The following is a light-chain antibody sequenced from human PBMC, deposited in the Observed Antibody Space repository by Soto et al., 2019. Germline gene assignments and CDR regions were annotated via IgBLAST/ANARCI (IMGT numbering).Light chain of an antibody. J-gene: IGKJ2*01. CDR1: QSALYSSNNKNC. V-gene: IGKV4-1*01. CDR2: WAS. CDR3: QQYYSSPVA. Sequence: DIVMTQSPDSLAVSLGERATINCKSSQSALYSSNNKNCLAWYQQKPGQPPKLLIYWASTRESGVPDRFSGSGSQTDFTLTISSLQAEDVAVYYCQQYYSSPVAFGQGTKLEIK.